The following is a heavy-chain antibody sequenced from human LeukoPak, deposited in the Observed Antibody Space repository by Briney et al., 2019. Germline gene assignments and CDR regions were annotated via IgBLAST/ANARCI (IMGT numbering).Heavy chain of an antibody. D-gene: IGHD2-15*01. CDR2: INTQGTYT. Sequence: GGSLRLSCAVSGITFSSYWMPWVRRDPGRGLLWVSRINTQGTYTNYADSVKGRFTISRDNAKNTLYLQMSSLRADDTAVYYCVIDLGDYNDFWGQGTLVSVSS. J-gene: IGHJ4*02. V-gene: IGHV3-74*01. CDR1: GITFSSYW. CDR3: VIDLGDYNDF.